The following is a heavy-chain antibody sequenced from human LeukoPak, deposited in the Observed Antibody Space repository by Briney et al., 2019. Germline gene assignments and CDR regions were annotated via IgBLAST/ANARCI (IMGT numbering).Heavy chain of an antibody. V-gene: IGHV4-61*02. Sequence: PSETLSLTCTVSGGSISSGSYYWSWIRQPAGKGLEWIGRIYTSGSTNYNPSLKSRVTISVDTSKNQFSLKLSSVTAADTAVYYCARGAAVGATLFDYWGQGTLVTVSS. CDR1: GGSISSGSYY. CDR2: IYTSGST. D-gene: IGHD1-26*01. CDR3: ARGAAVGATLFDY. J-gene: IGHJ4*02.